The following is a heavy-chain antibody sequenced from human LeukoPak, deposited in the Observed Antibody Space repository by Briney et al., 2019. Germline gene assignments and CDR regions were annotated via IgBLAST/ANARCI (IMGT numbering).Heavy chain of an antibody. D-gene: IGHD3-3*01. Sequence: GGSLRLSCAASGFTFSIYAMSWVRQAPGKGLEWVSSISGNGGSTYFADSVKGRFSISRDNSKNTLFLQMNSLRDEETAVYYCVKGGQRYDFWRFDYWGQGTVVTVSS. J-gene: IGHJ4*02. CDR2: ISGNGGST. CDR3: VKGGQRYDFWRFDY. V-gene: IGHV3-23*01. CDR1: GFTFSIYA.